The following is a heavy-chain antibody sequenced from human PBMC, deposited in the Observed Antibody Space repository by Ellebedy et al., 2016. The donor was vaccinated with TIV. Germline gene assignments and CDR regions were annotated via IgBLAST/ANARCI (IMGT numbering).Heavy chain of an antibody. D-gene: IGHD3-22*01. CDR1: GYTFTSYA. Sequence: ASVKVSCXASGYTFTSYAMHWVRQAPGQRLEWMGWIHAGNGNTKYSQKFQGRVTITRDTSASTAYMELSSLRSEDTAVYYCAREVVVITTGWFDPWGQGTLVTVSS. CDR3: AREVVVITTGWFDP. V-gene: IGHV1-3*01. CDR2: IHAGNGNT. J-gene: IGHJ5*02.